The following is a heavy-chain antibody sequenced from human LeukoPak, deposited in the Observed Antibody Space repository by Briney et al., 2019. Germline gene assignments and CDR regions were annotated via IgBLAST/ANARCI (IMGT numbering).Heavy chain of an antibody. D-gene: IGHD2-15*01. Sequence: GGSLRLSCAASGFTFSSYGMSWVRQAPGKGLEWVSAISGSGGSTYYADSVKGRFTISRDNSKNTLYLQMNSLRAEDTAVYYCARDRGYCSGGSCYWDAFDMWGQGTMVTV. V-gene: IGHV3-23*01. CDR1: GFTFSSYG. CDR2: ISGSGGST. CDR3: ARDRGYCSGGSCYWDAFDM. J-gene: IGHJ3*02.